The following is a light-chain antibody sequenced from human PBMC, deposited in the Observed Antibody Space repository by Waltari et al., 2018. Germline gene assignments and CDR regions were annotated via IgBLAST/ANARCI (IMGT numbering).Light chain of an antibody. CDR3: QQTNTFPYT. V-gene: IGKV1-12*01. CDR2: AGS. J-gene: IGKJ2*01. CDR1: QGVSSW. Sequence: TCRASQGVSSWLAWYQQTPGKAPKLLIYAGSTLYSGVPSRFSGSGSGTDFIFTISSLQPEDSATYFCQQTNTFPYTFGQGTKVEIK.